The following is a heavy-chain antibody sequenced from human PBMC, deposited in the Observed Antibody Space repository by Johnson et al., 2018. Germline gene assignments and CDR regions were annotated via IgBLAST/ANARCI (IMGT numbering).Heavy chain of an antibody. CDR1: RFTFDDYA. CDR2: ISWDGGST. CDR3: AKVSVPYYYGSGSYSYYYMDV. V-gene: IGHV3-43D*03. Sequence: VQLVQCGGVVVQPGGSMRLSCAASRFTFDDYAMHWVRQAPGKGLEWVSLISWDGGSTYYADSVKGRFTISRDNSKNSLYLQMNSLRAEDTALYYWAKVSVPYYYGSGSYSYYYMDVWGKGTTVTVSS. D-gene: IGHD3-10*01. J-gene: IGHJ6*03.